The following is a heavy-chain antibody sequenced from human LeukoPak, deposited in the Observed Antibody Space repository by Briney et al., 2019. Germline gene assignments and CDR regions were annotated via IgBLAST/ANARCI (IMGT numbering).Heavy chain of an antibody. D-gene: IGHD2-8*01. CDR1: GGSFSGYY. CDR3: ARVVPQSSNGGPYFDY. CDR2: IYSDGRT. Sequence: PSETLSLTCAVYGGSFSGYYWSWIRQPPGKGLEWVSVIYSDGRTYYADSVKGRFTISRDNSKNTLFLQMNTLRAEDTAVYYCARVVPQSSNGGPYFDYWGQGTLVTVSS. V-gene: IGHV3-53*01. J-gene: IGHJ4*02.